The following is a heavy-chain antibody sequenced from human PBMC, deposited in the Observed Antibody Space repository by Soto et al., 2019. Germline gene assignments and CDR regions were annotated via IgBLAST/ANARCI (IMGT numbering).Heavy chain of an antibody. D-gene: IGHD4-17*01. V-gene: IGHV4-59*01. J-gene: IGHJ4*02. Sequence: PSETLSLTCSVSGGSMNRYYWSWIRQPPGKRLEWIGYIYYTGSPNYNPSLKNRVTVSVDASKKQFSLKVISVTAADTAVYYCARHAGHGDPHFDYWGQGILVTVSS. CDR3: ARHAGHGDPHFDY. CDR1: GGSMNRYY. CDR2: IYYTGSP.